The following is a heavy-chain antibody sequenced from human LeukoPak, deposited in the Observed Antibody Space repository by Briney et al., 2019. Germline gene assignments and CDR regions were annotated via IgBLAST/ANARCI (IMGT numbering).Heavy chain of an antibody. CDR1: GFTVSSNS. J-gene: IGHJ4*02. CDR3: AKGKPRGDYYGSGIYFYFDY. V-gene: IGHV3-53*01. Sequence: GGSLRLSCTVSGFTVSSNSMSWVRQAPGKGLEWVSFIYSDNTHYSDSVKGRFTISRDNAKNSLYLQMNSLRAEDTALYFCAKGKPRGDYYGSGIYFYFDYWGQGALVTVSS. D-gene: IGHD3-10*01. CDR2: IYSDNT.